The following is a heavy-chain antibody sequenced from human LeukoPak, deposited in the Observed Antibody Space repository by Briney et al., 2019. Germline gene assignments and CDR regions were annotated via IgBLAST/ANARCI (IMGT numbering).Heavy chain of an antibody. CDR2: IYPTDSDT. Sequence: GESLKISCKGSGYSFTTYWIGWVRQMPGKGLEWVGIIYPTDSDTRYSPSFQGQVTITADKSISTAYLQWSSLKASDNAMYYCARQRRSSGWPNDYWGQGTLVTVSS. CDR1: GYSFTTYW. V-gene: IGHV5-51*01. D-gene: IGHD6-19*01. CDR3: ARQRRSSGWPNDY. J-gene: IGHJ4*02.